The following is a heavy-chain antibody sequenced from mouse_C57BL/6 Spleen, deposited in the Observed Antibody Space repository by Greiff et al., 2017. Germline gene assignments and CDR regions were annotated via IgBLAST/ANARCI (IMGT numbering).Heavy chain of an antibody. CDR3: ARGVVVDPYSMDY. CDR2: ISYSGST. D-gene: IGHD1-1*01. V-gene: IGHV3-1*01. CDR1: GYSITSGYD. J-gene: IGHJ4*01. Sequence: EVKLVESGPGMVKPSPSLSLTCTVTGYSITSGYDWHLIRHFPGNKLEWMGYISYSGSTNYNPSLKSRISITHDTSKNHIFLKLNSVTTEDTATYYCARGVVVDPYSMDYWGQGTSVTVAS.